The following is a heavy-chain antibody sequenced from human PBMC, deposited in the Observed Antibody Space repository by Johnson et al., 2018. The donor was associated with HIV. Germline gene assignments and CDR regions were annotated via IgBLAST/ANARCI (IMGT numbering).Heavy chain of an antibody. V-gene: IGHV3-23*04. CDR3: ARGDYYDSSGYYTASAFDI. Sequence: VQLVESGGGVVQPGRSLRLSCAASGFTVSSNYMSWVRQAPGKGLEWVSVISGSGGSTYYADSVKGRFTISRDNSKNTLYLQMNSLRAEDTAVYYCARGDYYDSSGYYTASAFDIWGQGTMVTVSS. CDR1: GFTVSSNY. D-gene: IGHD3-22*01. J-gene: IGHJ3*02. CDR2: ISGSGGST.